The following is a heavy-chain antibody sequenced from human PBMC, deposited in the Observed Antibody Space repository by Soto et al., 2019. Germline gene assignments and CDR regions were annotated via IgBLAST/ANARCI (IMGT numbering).Heavy chain of an antibody. Sequence: GGSLRLSCAASGFTFDDYTMHWVRQAPGKGLEWVSLISWDGGSTYYADSVKGRFTISRDNSKNSLYLQMNSLRTEDTALYYCAKDGGYSGYDSGRGLKYYYYGMDVWGQGTTVTVSS. CDR3: AKDGGYSGYDSGRGLKYYYYGMDV. V-gene: IGHV3-43*01. CDR2: ISWDGGST. J-gene: IGHJ6*02. D-gene: IGHD5-12*01. CDR1: GFTFDDYT.